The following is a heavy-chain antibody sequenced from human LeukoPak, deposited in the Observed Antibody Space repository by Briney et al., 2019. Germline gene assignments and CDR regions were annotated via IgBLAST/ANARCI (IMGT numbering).Heavy chain of an antibody. CDR2: IYYSGST. D-gene: IGHD6-13*01. CDR1: GGSISSYY. Sequence: SETLSLTCTVSGGSISSYYWSWIRQPPGKGLEWIGYIYYSGSTNYNPSLKSRVTISVDTSKNQFSLKLSSVTAADTAVYYCARDLSSTIAAAGDDYGMGVWGQGTTVTVSS. J-gene: IGHJ6*02. CDR3: ARDLSSTIAAAGDDYGMGV. V-gene: IGHV4-59*01.